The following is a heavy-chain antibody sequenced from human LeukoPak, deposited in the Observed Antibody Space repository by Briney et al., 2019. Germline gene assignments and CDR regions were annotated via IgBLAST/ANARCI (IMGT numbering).Heavy chain of an antibody. CDR1: GFTFSDYY. D-gene: IGHD2-2*01. Sequence: GRSLRLSCAASGFTFSDYYMSWIRQAPGKGLEWVSYISSSGSTIYYADSVKGRFTISRDNAKNSLYLQMNSLRAEDTAVYYCARDSKVVVVPAAMEYGMDVWGQGTTVTVSS. V-gene: IGHV3-11*01. CDR3: ARDSKVVVVPAAMEYGMDV. J-gene: IGHJ6*02. CDR2: ISSSGSTI.